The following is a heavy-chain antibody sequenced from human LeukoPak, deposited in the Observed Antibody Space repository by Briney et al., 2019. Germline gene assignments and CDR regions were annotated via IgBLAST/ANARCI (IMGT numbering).Heavy chain of an antibody. CDR1: GYTFTSYD. Sequence: ASVKVSCKASGYTFTSYDINWVRQATGQGLEWMGWMNPNSGNTGYAQNFQGRVTITRNTSISTAYMELSSPRSEDTAVYYCARGGIPNYYYYYGMDVWGQGTTVTVSS. D-gene: IGHD1-26*01. J-gene: IGHJ6*02. V-gene: IGHV1-8*01. CDR3: ARGGIPNYYYYYGMDV. CDR2: MNPNSGNT.